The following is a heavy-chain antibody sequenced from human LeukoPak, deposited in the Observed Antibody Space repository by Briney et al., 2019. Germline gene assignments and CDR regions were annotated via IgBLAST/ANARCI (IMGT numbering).Heavy chain of an antibody. CDR1: GYTFTAYY. CDR3: VRVGFTTSWSNFDY. J-gene: IGHJ4*02. Sequence: ASVKVSCKASGYTFTAYYMHWVRQAPGQGLEWMGRINPNGGDTNYAQKFQGRVIMASDTSISTAYMELSSLISDDTAVYYCVRVGFTTSWSNFDYWGQGTLVTVSS. V-gene: IGHV1-2*06. D-gene: IGHD2-2*01. CDR2: INPNGGDT.